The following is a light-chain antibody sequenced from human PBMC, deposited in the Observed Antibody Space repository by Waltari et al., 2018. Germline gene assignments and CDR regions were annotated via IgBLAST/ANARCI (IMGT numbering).Light chain of an antibody. CDR3: GADHGSGSNFVV. J-gene: IGLJ2*01. V-gene: IGLV9-49*01. Sequence: QPVLTQPPSASASLGASVTLTCTLSSGYSTYKGDWYQQRPGKGPRFVMRVGTGGIVGSKGDGIPDRFSVLGSGLNRYLTIKNIQEEDESDYHCGADHGSGSNFVVFGGGTKLTVL. CDR1: SGYSTYK. CDR2: VGTGGIVG.